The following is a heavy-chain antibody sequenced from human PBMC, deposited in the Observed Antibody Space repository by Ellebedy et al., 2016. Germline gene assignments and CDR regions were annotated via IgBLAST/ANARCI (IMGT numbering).Heavy chain of an antibody. J-gene: IGHJ3*02. Sequence: GGSLRLSXAASGFTFSSYGMHWVRQAPGKGLEWVAVIWYDGSNKYYADSVKGRFTISRDNSKNTLYLQMNSLRAEDTAVYYCARDWAGATTDFAFDIWGQGTMVTVSS. CDR1: GFTFSSYG. CDR2: IWYDGSNK. D-gene: IGHD1-26*01. CDR3: ARDWAGATTDFAFDI. V-gene: IGHV3-33*01.